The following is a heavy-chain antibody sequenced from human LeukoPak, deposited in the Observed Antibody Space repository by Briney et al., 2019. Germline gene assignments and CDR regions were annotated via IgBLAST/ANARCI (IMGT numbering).Heavy chain of an antibody. Sequence: SETLSLTCTVSGGSMRSYYWSWIRQPPGKGLEWIGYIYYSGSTNYNPSLKSRVTISVDTSKNQFSLRLTSVTAADTALYYCARHRSGGYEVDYWGRGTLVTVSS. CDR1: GGSMRSYY. CDR3: ARHRSGGYEVDY. CDR2: IYYSGST. V-gene: IGHV4-59*08. J-gene: IGHJ4*02. D-gene: IGHD2-8*02.